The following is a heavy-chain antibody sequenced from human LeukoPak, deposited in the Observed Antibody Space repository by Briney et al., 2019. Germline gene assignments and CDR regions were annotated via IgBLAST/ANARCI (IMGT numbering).Heavy chain of an antibody. CDR3: ARSFDGITGTTSVGP. CDR1: GFTFSSYG. V-gene: IGHV3-30*02. CDR2: IRYDGSNK. D-gene: IGHD1-7*01. Sequence: GGSLRLSCAASGFTFSSYGMHWVRQAPGKGLEWVAFIRYDGSNKYYADSVKGRFTISRDNSKNTLYLQMNSLRAEDTAVYYCARSFDGITGTTSVGPWGQGTLVTVSS. J-gene: IGHJ5*02.